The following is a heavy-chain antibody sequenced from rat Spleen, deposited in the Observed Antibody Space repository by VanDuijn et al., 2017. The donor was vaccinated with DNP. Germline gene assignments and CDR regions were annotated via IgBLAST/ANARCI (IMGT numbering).Heavy chain of an antibody. V-gene: IGHV5S13*01. CDR1: GFTFSNYG. CDR2: ITNSGGST. J-gene: IGHJ4*01. D-gene: IGHD1-2*01. CDR3: AFGAAAA. Sequence: EVQLVESGGGLVQPGRSLKLSCAASGFTFSNYGMAWVRQAPTKGLEWVASITNSGGSTYYRDSVKGRITSSRDNAKSTLYLQMDSLRSEDTATYYCAFGAAAAWGQGTSVTVSS.